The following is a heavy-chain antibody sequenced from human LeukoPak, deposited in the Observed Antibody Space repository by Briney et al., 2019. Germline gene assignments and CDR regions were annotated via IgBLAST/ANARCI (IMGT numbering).Heavy chain of an antibody. CDR1: GYTFTGYC. D-gene: IGHD2-2*01. CDR3: AREYCSSTSCAYGDFDY. Sequence: ASVKVSCKASGYTFTGYCMHWVRQAPGQGLEWMGWINPNSGGTNYAQKFQGRVTMTRDTFISTAYMELSRLRSDDTAVYYCAREYCSSTSCAYGDFDYWGQGTLVTVSS. CDR2: INPNSGGT. J-gene: IGHJ4*02. V-gene: IGHV1-2*02.